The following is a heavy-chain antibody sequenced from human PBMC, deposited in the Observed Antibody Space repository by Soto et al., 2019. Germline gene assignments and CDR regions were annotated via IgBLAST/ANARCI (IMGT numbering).Heavy chain of an antibody. CDR3: ARVVVQRPFYNWFDP. Sequence: SETLSLTCTVSGDSITNSDHYWSWIRQTPGKGLEWIGHIYHSGSAYYNPSLKSRVTISVDKSKNQFSLRLNSVTAADTAVYYCARVVVQRPFYNWFDPWGQGTLVTVSS. CDR2: IYHSGSA. J-gene: IGHJ5*02. D-gene: IGHD2-21*01. CDR1: GDSITNSDHY. V-gene: IGHV4-30-4*01.